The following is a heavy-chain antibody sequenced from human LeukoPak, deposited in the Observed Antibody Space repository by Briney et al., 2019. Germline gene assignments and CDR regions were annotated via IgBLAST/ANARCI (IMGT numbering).Heavy chain of an antibody. D-gene: IGHD1-1*01. CDR3: ARVSWFPGTSYYYMDV. V-gene: IGHV4-59*01. J-gene: IGHJ6*03. Sequence: SETLSLTCTVSGGSISSYYWSWIRQPPGKGLEWIGYIYYSGSTNYNPSLKSRVTISVDTSKNQFSLKLSSVIAADTAVYYCARVSWFPGTSYYYMDVWGKGTTVTVSS. CDR2: IYYSGST. CDR1: GGSISSYY.